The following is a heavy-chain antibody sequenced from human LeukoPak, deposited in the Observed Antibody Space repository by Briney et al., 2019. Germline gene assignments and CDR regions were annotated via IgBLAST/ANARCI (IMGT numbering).Heavy chain of an antibody. CDR2: IYHSGST. J-gene: IGHJ5*02. D-gene: IGHD3-10*01. V-gene: IGHV4-38-2*02. CDR1: GYSISIGYY. CDR3: ARGGYYGLGNAFRFDP. Sequence: SETLSLTCTVSGYSISIGYYWGWIRQPPGKGLEWIGSIYHSGSTYYNPSLKSRVTISVDTSKNQFSLKLSSVTAADTAVYYCARGGYYGLGNAFRFDPWGQGTLVTVSS.